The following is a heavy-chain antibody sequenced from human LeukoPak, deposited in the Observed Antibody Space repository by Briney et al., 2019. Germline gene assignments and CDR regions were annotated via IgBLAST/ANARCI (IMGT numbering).Heavy chain of an antibody. CDR1: GFAFSDYW. J-gene: IGHJ4*02. CDR2: INREGNEK. CDR3: ARVGTWELQRVFDF. V-gene: IGHV3-7*01. D-gene: IGHD1-26*01. Sequence: PGVSVRLSCATLGFAFSDYWMTWVRQVPGKGLEWVANINREGNEKYYVDSVKARFTISRDNAKNSVDLQMDSLRVDDTAVYYCARVGTWELQRVFDFWGQGTLVTVSS.